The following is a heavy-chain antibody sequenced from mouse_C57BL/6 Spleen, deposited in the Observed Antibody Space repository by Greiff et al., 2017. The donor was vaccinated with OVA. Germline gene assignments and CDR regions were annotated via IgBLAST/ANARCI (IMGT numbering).Heavy chain of an antibody. D-gene: IGHD3-2*02. V-gene: IGHV5-17*01. CDR3: ARMRAQSSWFAY. CDR1: GFTFSDYG. J-gene: IGHJ3*01. CDR2: ISSGSSTI. Sequence: VQLKESGGGLVKPGGSLKLSCAASGFTFSDYGMHWVRQAPENGLEWVAYISSGSSTIYYADTVKGRFTISRDNAKNTLFLQMTSLRSEDTAMYYCARMRAQSSWFAYWGQGTLVTVSA.